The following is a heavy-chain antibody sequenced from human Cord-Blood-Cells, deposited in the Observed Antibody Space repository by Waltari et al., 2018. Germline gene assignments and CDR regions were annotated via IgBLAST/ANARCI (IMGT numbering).Heavy chain of an antibody. CDR3: ARWSRIGDWFDP. V-gene: IGHV4-38-2*01. CDR1: GYSISSGYY. J-gene: IGHJ5*02. CDR2: IYHSGRT. D-gene: IGHD3-10*01. Sequence: QVQLQESGPGLVKPSETLSLTCAVSGYSISSGYYWGWIRQPPGKGLEWIGSIYHSGRTYYNPSLKSRVTISVDTSKNQFSLKLSSVTAADTAVYYCARWSRIGDWFDPWGQGTLVTVSS.